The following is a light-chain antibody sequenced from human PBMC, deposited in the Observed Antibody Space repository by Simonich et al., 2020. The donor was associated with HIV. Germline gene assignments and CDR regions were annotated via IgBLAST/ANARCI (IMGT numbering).Light chain of an antibody. Sequence: EIVMTQSPATLSVSPGERATLSCRASQRVSSKLAWYQQKPDQAPMLLIYGASTRAIGIPARFSGSGSGTEFTLTISSLQSEDFAVYYCQQLNSYPPLTFGGGTKVEIK. V-gene: IGKV3-15*01. CDR3: QQLNSYPPLT. CDR2: GAS. J-gene: IGKJ4*01. CDR1: QRVSSK.